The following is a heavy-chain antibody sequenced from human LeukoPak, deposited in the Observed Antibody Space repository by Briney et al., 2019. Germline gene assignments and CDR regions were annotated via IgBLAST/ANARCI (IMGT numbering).Heavy chain of an antibody. Sequence: GGSLRLSCAASGFTFSSYSMNWVRQAPGKGLEWVSSISSSSSYIYYADSVKGRFTISRDNAKNSLYLQMNSLRAEDTAVYYCARHYDFWSGYPGYWGQGTLVTVSS. J-gene: IGHJ4*02. CDR1: GFTFSSYS. CDR2: ISSSSSYI. V-gene: IGHV3-21*01. D-gene: IGHD3-3*01. CDR3: ARHYDFWSGYPGY.